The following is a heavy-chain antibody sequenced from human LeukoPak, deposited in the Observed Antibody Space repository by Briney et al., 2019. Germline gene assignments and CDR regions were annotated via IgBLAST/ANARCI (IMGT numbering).Heavy chain of an antibody. J-gene: IGHJ3*01. CDR3: ARGGRSAFDV. CDR1: GGSISSDHW. Sequence: SETLSRTCAVSGGSISSDHWWSWVRQPPGKSLEWIGDIFHIGVTKYKPSLKSRVSMSVDKSRHQFSLSLRSMAAADTAVYCCARGGRSAFDVWGQGTKVIVSS. CDR2: IFHIGVT. V-gene: IGHV4-4*01.